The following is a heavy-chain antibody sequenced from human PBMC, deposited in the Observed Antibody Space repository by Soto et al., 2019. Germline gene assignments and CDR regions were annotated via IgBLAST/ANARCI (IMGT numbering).Heavy chain of an antibody. J-gene: IGHJ6*03. Sequence: EVQLVESGGGLVQPGGSLRLSCAASGFTFSSYSMNWVRQAPGKGLEWVSYISSSSSTIYYADSVKGRFTISRDNAKNSLYLQMNSLRAEDTAVYYCARDASYYDFWSGYSFPRYYYYYYMDVWGKGTTVTVSS. CDR1: GFTFSSYS. D-gene: IGHD3-3*01. CDR2: ISSSSSTI. V-gene: IGHV3-48*01. CDR3: ARDASYYDFWSGYSFPRYYYYYYMDV.